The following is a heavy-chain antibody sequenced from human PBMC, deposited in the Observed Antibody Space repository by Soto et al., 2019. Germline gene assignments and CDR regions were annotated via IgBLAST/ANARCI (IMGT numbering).Heavy chain of an antibody. V-gene: IGHV4-30-2*01. CDR1: GGSISSGGYS. Sequence: SETLSLTCAVSGGSISSGGYSWSWIRQPPGKGLEWIGYIYHSGSTYYSLSLKGRATISVDTSKNQFSLSLSSVTAADTAVYFCSRRPLAYFGYWGRGTQVTAPQ. CDR3: SRRPLAYFGY. J-gene: IGHJ4*02. CDR2: IYHSGST. D-gene: IGHD1-1*01.